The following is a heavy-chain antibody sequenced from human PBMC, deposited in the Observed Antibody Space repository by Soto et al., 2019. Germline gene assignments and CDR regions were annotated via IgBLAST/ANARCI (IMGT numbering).Heavy chain of an antibody. Sequence: QVQLVQSGAEVKKPGASVKVSCKASGYTFTSYGISWVRQAPGQGLEWMGWISAYNGNTNYAQKLQDRVTMTTDTSXXTAYMELRRLRSDEPAVYYCARDRIRYFDWLPIDYWGPGTLFTVSS. CDR2: ISAYNGNT. J-gene: IGHJ4*02. D-gene: IGHD3-9*01. CDR3: ARDRIRYFDWLPIDY. CDR1: GYTFTSYG. V-gene: IGHV1-18*01.